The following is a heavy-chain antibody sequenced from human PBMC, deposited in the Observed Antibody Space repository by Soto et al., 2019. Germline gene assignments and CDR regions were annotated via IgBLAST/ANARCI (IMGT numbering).Heavy chain of an antibody. Sequence: QPGGSLRLSCAASGFTFSNYEMNWVRQAPGKGLEWLSYISSVGSTTFYADSVKGRFTISRDNAKNTLYLQMNSPRAEDTAVYYCAKEATNINNFDYWGQGTLVTVSS. CDR3: AKEATNINNFDY. J-gene: IGHJ4*02. D-gene: IGHD1-26*01. V-gene: IGHV3-48*03. CDR2: ISSVGSTT. CDR1: GFTFSNYE.